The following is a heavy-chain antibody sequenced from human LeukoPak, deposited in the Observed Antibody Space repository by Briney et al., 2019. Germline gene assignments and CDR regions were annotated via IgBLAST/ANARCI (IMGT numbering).Heavy chain of an antibody. D-gene: IGHD2-2*01. Sequence: PSETLSLTCTVSGGSISSYYWSWIRQPPGKGLEWIGYIYYSGSTNYNPSLKSRVTISVDTSKNQFSLKLSSVTAADTAVYYCARGANCSSTSCYLHYYYMDVRGKGTTVTISS. CDR3: ARGANCSSTSCYLHYYYMDV. CDR1: GGSISSYY. V-gene: IGHV4-59*01. CDR2: IYYSGST. J-gene: IGHJ6*03.